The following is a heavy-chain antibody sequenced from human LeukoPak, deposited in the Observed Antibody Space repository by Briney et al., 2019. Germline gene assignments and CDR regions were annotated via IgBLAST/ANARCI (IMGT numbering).Heavy chain of an antibody. CDR2: INHSGST. D-gene: IGHD3-10*01. CDR1: GGSFSGYY. V-gene: IGHV4-34*01. Sequence: PSETLSLTCAVYGGSFSGYYWSWIRQPPGKGLEWIGEINHSGSTNYNPSLKSRVTISVDTSKNQFSLKLSSVTAADTAVYYCARLVRGVIIRTYYYYYYMDVWGKGTTVTVSS. CDR3: ARLVRGVIIRTYYYYYYMDV. J-gene: IGHJ6*03.